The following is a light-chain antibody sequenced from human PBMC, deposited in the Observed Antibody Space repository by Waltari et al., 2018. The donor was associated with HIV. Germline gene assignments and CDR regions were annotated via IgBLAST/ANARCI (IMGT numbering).Light chain of an antibody. J-gene: IGKJ1*01. CDR1: QGIRSY. CDR2: AAS. V-gene: IGKV1-9*01. Sequence: DIQLTKSPSFLSASVGDRVTITCRASQGIRSYLAWYQHKPGKAPKLLIYAASTLHSGVPSRFSGSGSGTEFTLTISSLQSEDFATYYCQQVNIYPPTFGQGTKVEIK. CDR3: QQVNIYPPT.